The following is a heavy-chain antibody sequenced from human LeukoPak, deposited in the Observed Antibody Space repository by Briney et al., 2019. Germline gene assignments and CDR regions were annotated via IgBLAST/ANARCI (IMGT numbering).Heavy chain of an antibody. CDR3: ARANYYYYYMDV. CDR2: ISAYNGNT. CDR1: GYTFTSYG. V-gene: IGHV1-18*01. J-gene: IGHJ6*03. Sequence: ASVKVSCKASGYTFTSYGISWVRQAPGQGLEWMGWISAYNGNTNYAQKLQGRVTMTRDTSISTAYMELSRLRSDDTAVYYCARANYYYYYMDVWGKGTTVTVSS.